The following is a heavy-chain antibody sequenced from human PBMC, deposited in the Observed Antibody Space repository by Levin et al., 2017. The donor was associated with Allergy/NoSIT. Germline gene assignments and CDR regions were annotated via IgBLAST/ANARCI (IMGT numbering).Heavy chain of an antibody. D-gene: IGHD2-15*01. Sequence: PGGSLRLSCVASGFTFSDYWMSWARQVPGKGLEWVATIKEDANELHRVDSVRGRFTFSTDNAKNSLYLQMSSLRDEDTAVYYCARGSAYCGGGICRLMWDSWGQGTLVTVSS. J-gene: IGHJ4*02. CDR1: GFTFSDYW. V-gene: IGHV3-7*01. CDR3: ARGSAYCGGGICRLMWDS. CDR2: IKEDANEL.